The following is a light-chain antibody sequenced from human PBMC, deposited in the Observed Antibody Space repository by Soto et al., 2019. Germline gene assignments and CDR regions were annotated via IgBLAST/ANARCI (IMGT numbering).Light chain of an antibody. J-gene: IGKJ2*01. CDR1: QGVSNW. CDR2: AAS. CDR3: QQANSFPYT. Sequence: DIQMTQSPSSVSASVGDRVTITWRASQGVSNWLAWYQQKPGKAPKLLIYAASTLRSGVPSRFRGSGSVTDFTFTISSLQPEDFASYYCQQANSFPYTFGQGTKLEIK. V-gene: IGKV1-12*01.